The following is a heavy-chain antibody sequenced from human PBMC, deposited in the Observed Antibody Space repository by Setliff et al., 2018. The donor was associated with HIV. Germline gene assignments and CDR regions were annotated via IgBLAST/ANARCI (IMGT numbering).Heavy chain of an antibody. V-gene: IGHV3-13*01. D-gene: IGHD1-1*01. Sequence: SLRLSCAASGFTFSSYDMHWVRQATGKGLEWVSAIGTIDDTYYSDSVKGRFTISRENAKNSLYLQMNSLRAEDTAMYYCVREAYRLPWIDNWGQGTLVTVSS. J-gene: IGHJ4*02. CDR1: GFTFSSYD. CDR3: VREAYRLPWIDN. CDR2: IGTIDDT.